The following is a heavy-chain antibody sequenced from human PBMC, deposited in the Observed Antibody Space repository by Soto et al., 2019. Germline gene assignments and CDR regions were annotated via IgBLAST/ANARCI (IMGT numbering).Heavy chain of an antibody. CDR1: GGSINRGNNY. CDR2: IYKSGAT. J-gene: IGHJ2*01. Sequence: SETLSLSCTVSGGSINRGNNYCSLVRRPPGKGLEWIGYIYKSGATFYNPSLKSRVTISVDTSKNHFSLNLSPVTAADTAVYYCARRIGTNNWYFDLWGRGTLVTVS. V-gene: IGHV4-30-4*01. D-gene: IGHD1-26*01. CDR3: ARRIGTNNWYFDL.